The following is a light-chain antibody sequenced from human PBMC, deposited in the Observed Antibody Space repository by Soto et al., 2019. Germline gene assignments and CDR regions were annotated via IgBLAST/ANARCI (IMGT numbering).Light chain of an antibody. CDR2: GAS. Sequence: IQLTPPPSSLSASVGARVTITCRASQGISSFLAWYQQKPGKAPKLLIYGASTLQSGVPSRFSGSGSGTDFTLTIGSLQPEDFATYYCQQLNSFPIPFGPGTKVDIK. CDR1: QGISSF. V-gene: IGKV1-9*01. CDR3: QQLNSFPIP. J-gene: IGKJ3*01.